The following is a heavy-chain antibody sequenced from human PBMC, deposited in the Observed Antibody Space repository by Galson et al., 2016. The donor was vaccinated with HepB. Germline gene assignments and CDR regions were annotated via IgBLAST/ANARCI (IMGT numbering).Heavy chain of an antibody. V-gene: IGHV3-23*01. CDR2: IGGSGGST. CDR3: AIDLRVPADYGSGSY. D-gene: IGHD3-10*01. J-gene: IGHJ4*02. CDR1: GFTFSTYA. Sequence: SLRLSCAASGFTFSTYAMGGVRQAPGKGLEWVSAIGGSGGSTNYAVAVKGRFTISRDKFKNTLYLQMNSLRAEDTALYYCAIDLRVPADYGSGSYWGQGTLVTVSS.